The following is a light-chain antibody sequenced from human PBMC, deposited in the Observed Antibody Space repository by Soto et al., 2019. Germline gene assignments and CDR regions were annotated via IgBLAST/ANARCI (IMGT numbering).Light chain of an antibody. V-gene: IGKV4-1*01. CDR2: WAS. CDR3: HQYYSART. CDR1: QSVLYRSNNKNY. Sequence: DIVMTQTPDSLAVSLGERSTINCKSSQSVLYRSNNKNYLRWYQQKPGQPPKLLIYWASTREPGVPDRFSGSGSGTDFTLTISSLQAADVAVYYCHQYYSARTFGQGTKLEIK. J-gene: IGKJ2*01.